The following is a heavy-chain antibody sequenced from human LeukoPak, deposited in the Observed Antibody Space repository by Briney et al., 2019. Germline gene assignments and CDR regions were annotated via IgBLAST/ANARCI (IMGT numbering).Heavy chain of an antibody. CDR3: AKDYIVGATVSLDY. Sequence: GGSLRLSCAASGCTFSSYAMSWVRQAPGKGLEWVSAISGSGGSTYYADSVKGRFTISRDNSKNTLYLQMNSLRAEDTAVYYCAKDYIVGATVSLDYWGQGTLVTVSS. CDR1: GCTFSSYA. V-gene: IGHV3-23*01. CDR2: ISGSGGST. D-gene: IGHD1-26*01. J-gene: IGHJ4*02.